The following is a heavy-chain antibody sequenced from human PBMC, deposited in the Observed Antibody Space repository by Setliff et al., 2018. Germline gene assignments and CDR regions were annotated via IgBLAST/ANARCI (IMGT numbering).Heavy chain of an antibody. Sequence: ASVKVSCKASGGTFYTDSLNWVRQAPGQGLEWMGWISVYNGKTKYAQKFQGRVTMTTDTSTRTAYMEVTSLRSDDTAVYYCATEKFPGDWGDYWGQGTLVTVSS. CDR2: ISVYNGKT. CDR1: GGTFYTDS. J-gene: IGHJ4*02. V-gene: IGHV1-18*04. CDR3: ATEKFPGDWGDY. D-gene: IGHD2-21*01.